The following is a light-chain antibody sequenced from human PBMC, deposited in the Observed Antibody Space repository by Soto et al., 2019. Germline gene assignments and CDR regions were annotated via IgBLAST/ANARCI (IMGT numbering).Light chain of an antibody. Sequence: QPVLTQPPSVSGALGQRVTISCTGSSSNIGAGYDVHWYQQRPGTAPKLLIFGNINRPSGVPDRFSGSKSGTSASLAITGLQAEDEGDYYCQSFDSTLSARYVFGTGTKVTVL. J-gene: IGLJ1*01. CDR3: QSFDSTLSARYV. CDR1: SSNIGAGYD. V-gene: IGLV1-40*01. CDR2: GNI.